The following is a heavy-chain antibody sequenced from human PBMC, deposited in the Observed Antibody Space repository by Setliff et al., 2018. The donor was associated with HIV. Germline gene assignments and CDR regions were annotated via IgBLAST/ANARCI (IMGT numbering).Heavy chain of an antibody. V-gene: IGHV4-59*08. J-gene: IGHJ4*02. CDR2: IYYSGTT. CDR3: ARGGDGYNPGGGTFDH. CDR1: GSSMRRNY. D-gene: IGHD1-1*01. Sequence: SETLSLTCSVSGSSMRRNYWSWIRQPPGKGLEWIGYIYYSGTTNYNPSLKSRVTFSVDTSKTQFSLRLTSVTAADTAVYYCARGGDGYNPGGGTFDHWGQGTLVTVSS.